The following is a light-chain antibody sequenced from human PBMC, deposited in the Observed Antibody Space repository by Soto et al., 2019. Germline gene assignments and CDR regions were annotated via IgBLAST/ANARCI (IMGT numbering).Light chain of an antibody. J-gene: IGLJ3*02. CDR3: QSSDSSLSAL. V-gene: IGLV1-40*01. CDR2: GNS. Sequence: QSVLTQPPSVSGAPGQRVTISCTGSSSNIGAGYDVHWYQQLPGTAPKLLIYGNSNRPSGVPDRFSGSKSGTSASLAITGLQAEDEADYYCQSSDSSLSALFGGGTKVTAL. CDR1: SSNIGAGYD.